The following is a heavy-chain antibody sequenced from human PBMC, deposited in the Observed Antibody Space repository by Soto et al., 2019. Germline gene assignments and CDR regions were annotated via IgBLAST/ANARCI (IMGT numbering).Heavy chain of an antibody. CDR2: IDPSDSYT. D-gene: IGHD6-13*01. CDR1: GYSFTSYW. CDR3: ARQTPRYSSPEP. Sequence: PGESLKISCKGSGYSFTSYWISWVRQMPGKGLEWMGRIDPSDSYTNYSPSFQGHATISADKSISTAYLQWSSLKASDTAMYYCARQTPRYSSPEPWGQGTLVTVSS. J-gene: IGHJ5*02. V-gene: IGHV5-10-1*01.